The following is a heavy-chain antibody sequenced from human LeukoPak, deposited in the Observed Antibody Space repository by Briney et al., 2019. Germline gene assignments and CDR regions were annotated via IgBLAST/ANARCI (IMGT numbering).Heavy chain of an antibody. Sequence: SQTLSLTCTVSGGSISSGSYYWSWIRQPAGKGLEWIGRIYTSGSTNYNPSLKSRVTISVDTSKNQFSLKLSSVTAADTAVYYCARDSSGIAVAGTEAFDIWGQGTMVTVSS. CDR2: IYTSGST. CDR3: ARDSSGIAVAGTEAFDI. CDR1: GGSISSGSYY. J-gene: IGHJ3*02. D-gene: IGHD6-19*01. V-gene: IGHV4-61*02.